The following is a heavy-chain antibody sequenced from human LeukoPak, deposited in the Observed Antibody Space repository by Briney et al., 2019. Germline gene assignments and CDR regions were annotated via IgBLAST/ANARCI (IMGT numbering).Heavy chain of an antibody. CDR1: GFNFSSYT. D-gene: IGHD5-18*01. Sequence: GVSLRLSCTASGFNFSSYTMNWVRQAPGKGLEWVSSISGSGNYIYYAESLKGRFTVSRDNAKKSLYLQMNSLRADDTAMFFCARAAPKRGYTFGFDFWGQGTLVTVSS. CDR3: ARAAPKRGYTFGFDF. V-gene: IGHV3-21*01. CDR2: ISGSGNYI. J-gene: IGHJ5*01.